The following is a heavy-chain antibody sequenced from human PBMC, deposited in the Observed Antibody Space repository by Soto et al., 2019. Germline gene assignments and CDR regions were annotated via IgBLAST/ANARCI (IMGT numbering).Heavy chain of an antibody. CDR1: GYTFTGYF. V-gene: IGHV1-2*02. CDR2: INPYIGGA. Sequence: ASVKVCCKASGYTFTGYFMHWVRQAPGQGLEWMGWINPYIGGADYAQSFQGRVTMTRDTSISTVYMVLSRLRFDDTAVYYCARVIRGAYYNSPLDVWGPGTVVTVPS. D-gene: IGHD3-10*01. J-gene: IGHJ4*02. CDR3: ARVIRGAYYNSPLDV.